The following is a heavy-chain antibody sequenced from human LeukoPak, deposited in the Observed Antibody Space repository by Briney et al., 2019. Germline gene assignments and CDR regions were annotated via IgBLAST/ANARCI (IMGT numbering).Heavy chain of an antibody. V-gene: IGHV3-72*01. D-gene: IGHD1-26*01. Sequence: GGSLRLSCAASGFTFSDHYMDWVRQAPGKGLEWVGRVRNKANSYTTEYAASVKGRFTISRDDSKNSLYLQMNSLRAEDTAVYYCAKAGSIRFDYWGQGTLVTVSS. CDR2: VRNKANSYTT. CDR3: AKAGSIRFDY. CDR1: GFTFSDHY. J-gene: IGHJ4*02.